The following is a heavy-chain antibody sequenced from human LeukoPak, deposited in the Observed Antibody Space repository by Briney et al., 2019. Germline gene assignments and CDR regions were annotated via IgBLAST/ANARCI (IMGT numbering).Heavy chain of an antibody. CDR1: GFTLSIYG. Sequence: PGRSLRLSCAASGFTLSIYGINWVRQAPGKGLEWVAGISYDGSNKLYGDSVRGRFTVSRDISKNTAYLQMNSLRADDTAVYFCAKDDGQGYWGQGTLVTVSS. V-gene: IGHV3-30*18. CDR2: ISYDGSNK. CDR3: AKDDGQGY. J-gene: IGHJ4*02.